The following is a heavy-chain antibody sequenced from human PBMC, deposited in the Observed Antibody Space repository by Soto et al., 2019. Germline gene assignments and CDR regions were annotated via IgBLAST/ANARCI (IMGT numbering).Heavy chain of an antibody. CDR1: GGSINSGGYY. J-gene: IGHJ4*02. CDR3: ARDGGYGSGSYRFDY. V-gene: IGHV4-31*03. CDR2: IYYSGST. D-gene: IGHD3-10*01. Sequence: QVQLQESGPGLVKPAQTLSLTCTVSGGSINSGGYYWSWIRQHPGVGLEWIGYIYYSGSTNYNPSLKSRITISVDTSKNQFSLELSSVTAADTAVYYCARDGGYGSGSYRFDYWGQGTLVTVSS.